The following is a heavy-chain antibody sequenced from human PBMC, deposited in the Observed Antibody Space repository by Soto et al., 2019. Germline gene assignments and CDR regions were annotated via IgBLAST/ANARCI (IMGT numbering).Heavy chain of an antibody. Sequence: QVHLQESGPGLVKPSETLSLMCTVSGGSITNYYWSWIRQSPAKGLEWIGYISDSGSTKYNPSLKSRVTISVDTSKNQFSLKLTSVTAAATAVYYCARERVGHSAMDVWGQGTTVTVSS. J-gene: IGHJ6*02. D-gene: IGHD1-26*01. V-gene: IGHV4-59*01. CDR1: GGSITNYY. CDR3: ARERVGHSAMDV. CDR2: ISDSGST.